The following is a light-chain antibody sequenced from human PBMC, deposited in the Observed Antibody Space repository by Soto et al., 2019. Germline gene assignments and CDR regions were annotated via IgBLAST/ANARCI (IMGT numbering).Light chain of an antibody. CDR2: DVF. V-gene: IGLV2-14*01. CDR1: SSDVPSYNS. Sequence: QSALTQPASVSASRGQSITISCTGTSSDVPSYNSVSWYQQHPGKAPILIIFDVFKRPSGVSGRFSASKSGNTASLTISGLQDEDEADYCCSSYITSAIVVFGGGTKLTVL. CDR3: SSYITSAIVV. J-gene: IGLJ2*01.